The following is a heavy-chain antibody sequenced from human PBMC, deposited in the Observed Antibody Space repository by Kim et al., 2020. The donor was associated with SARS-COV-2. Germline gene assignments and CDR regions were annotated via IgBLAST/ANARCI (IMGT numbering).Heavy chain of an antibody. CDR2: INHSGST. CDR1: GGSFSGYY. V-gene: IGHV4-34*01. Sequence: SETLSLTCAVYGGSFSGYYWSWIRQPPGKGLEWIGEINHSGSTNYNPSLKSRVTISVDTSKNQFSLKLSSVTAADTAVYYCARGLGLYSSGWYYYYGMDVWGQGTTVTVSS. CDR3: ARGLGLYSSGWYYYYGMDV. D-gene: IGHD6-19*01. J-gene: IGHJ6*02.